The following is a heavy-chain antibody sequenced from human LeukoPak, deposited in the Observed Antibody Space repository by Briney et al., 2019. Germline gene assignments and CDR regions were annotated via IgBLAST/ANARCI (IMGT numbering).Heavy chain of an antibody. V-gene: IGHV3-33*01. Sequence: GGSLILSCAASGFTFSSYGMHGVRQAPGKGLEWVAVIWYDGSNKYYADSVKGRFTISRDNSKNTLYLQMNSLRAEDTAVYYCASGYCSGGSCYGPPLDYWGQGTLVTVSS. CDR2: IWYDGSNK. D-gene: IGHD2-15*01. CDR1: GFTFSSYG. J-gene: IGHJ4*02. CDR3: ASGYCSGGSCYGPPLDY.